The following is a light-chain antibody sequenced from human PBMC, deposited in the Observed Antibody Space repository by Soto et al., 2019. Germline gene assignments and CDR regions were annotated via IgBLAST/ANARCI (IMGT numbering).Light chain of an antibody. Sequence: EIVLTQSPATLSLSPGERATLSCRASQSVSSYLAWYQQKPGQAPRLLIYDASNRATGIPARFSGSGSGTDFTLTISDLEPEDFAVYYCQQRSNWPLGREFTFGPGTKVDIK. J-gene: IGKJ3*01. CDR2: DAS. CDR1: QSVSSY. CDR3: QQRSNWPLGREFT. V-gene: IGKV3-11*01.